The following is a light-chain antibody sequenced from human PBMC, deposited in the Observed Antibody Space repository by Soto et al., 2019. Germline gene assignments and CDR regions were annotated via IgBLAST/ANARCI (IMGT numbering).Light chain of an antibody. Sequence: EIVLTQSPVTLSLSPGERASLSCRASQSVSRHLAWYQQKPGQAPRLLIYDVSNRATGIPARFSGSGSGTDFTLTISSREPEDLAVYCCQQRSSWRGFTFGPGTKVEIK. J-gene: IGKJ3*01. CDR1: QSVSRH. CDR3: QQRSSWRGFT. V-gene: IGKV3-11*01. CDR2: DVS.